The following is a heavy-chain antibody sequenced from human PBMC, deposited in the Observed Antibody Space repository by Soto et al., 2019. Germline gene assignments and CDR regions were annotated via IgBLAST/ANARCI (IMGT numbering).Heavy chain of an antibody. J-gene: IGHJ4*02. CDR2: IWYDGSNK. CDR3: ARDEYKDYYDSSGYCDY. D-gene: IGHD3-22*01. V-gene: IGHV3-33*01. CDR1: GFTFSSYG. Sequence: GGSLRLSCAASGFTFSSYGMHWVRQAPGKGLEWVAVIWYDGSNKYYADSVKGRFTISRDNSKNTLYLQMNSLRAEDTAVYYCARDEYKDYYDSSGYCDYWGQGTLVTVSS.